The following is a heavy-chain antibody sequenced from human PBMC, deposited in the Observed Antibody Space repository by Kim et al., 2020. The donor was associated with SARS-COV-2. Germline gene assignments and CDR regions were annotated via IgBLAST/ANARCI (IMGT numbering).Heavy chain of an antibody. CDR2: MYYSGST. D-gene: IGHD4-17*01. Sequence: SETLSLTCTVSGGSISSTSYYWGWIRQPPGKGLEWIGSMYYSGSTYYNPSLKSRVTISVDTSKNQFSLKLSSVTAADTAVYYCARSYGGNAFDYWGQGTLVTVSS. CDR1: GGSISSTSYY. V-gene: IGHV4-39*01. CDR3: ARSYGGNAFDY. J-gene: IGHJ4*02.